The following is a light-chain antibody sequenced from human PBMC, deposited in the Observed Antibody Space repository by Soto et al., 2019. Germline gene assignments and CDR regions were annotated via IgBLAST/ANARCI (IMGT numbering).Light chain of an antibody. CDR2: KAS. CDR1: QTISSW. V-gene: IGKV1-5*03. CDR3: QPYNSYSEA. Sequence: ESQMTQSPSTLYGSVGDRVTITCRASQTISSWLAWYQQKPGKAPKLLIYKASTLKSGVPSRFSGSGSGTEFTLTISSLQPDDFATYYCQPYNSYSEASGQAT. J-gene: IGKJ1*01.